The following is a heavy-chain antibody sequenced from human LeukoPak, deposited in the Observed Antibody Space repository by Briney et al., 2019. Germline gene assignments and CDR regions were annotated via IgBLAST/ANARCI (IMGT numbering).Heavy chain of an antibody. CDR3: ARDHSPSYCSSTSCYGGWFDP. V-gene: IGHV3-30*04. Sequence: GGSLRLSCAASGFTFSSYAMHWVRQAPGKGLEWVAVISYDGSNKYYADSVKGRFTISRDNSKNTLYLQMNSLRAEDTAVYYCARDHSPSYCSSTSCYGGWFDPWGQGTLVTVSS. CDR1: GFTFSSYA. J-gene: IGHJ5*02. D-gene: IGHD2-2*01. CDR2: ISYDGSNK.